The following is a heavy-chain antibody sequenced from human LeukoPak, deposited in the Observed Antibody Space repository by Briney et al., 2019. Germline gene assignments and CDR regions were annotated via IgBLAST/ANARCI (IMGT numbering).Heavy chain of an antibody. CDR3: ARVRLLWFGEPKYYFDY. Sequence: GGSLRLSCAASGFTFDDYGMSWVRQGPGKGLEWVSGINWNGGSTGYADSVKGRFTISRDNAKNSLYLQMNSLRAEDTALYYCARVRLLWFGEPKYYFDYWGQGTLVTVSS. CDR2: INWNGGST. CDR1: GFTFDDYG. V-gene: IGHV3-20*04. D-gene: IGHD3-10*01. J-gene: IGHJ4*02.